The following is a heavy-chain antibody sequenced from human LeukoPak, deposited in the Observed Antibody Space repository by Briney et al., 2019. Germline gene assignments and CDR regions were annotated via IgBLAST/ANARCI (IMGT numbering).Heavy chain of an antibody. CDR3: AKDLGYCTDGICYMRGSGGSAFDY. D-gene: IGHD2-8*01. Sequence: GGSLRLSCAASGFTFSSYAMSWVGKAPGKGLEWVSAISRSGVSTYSADSVKGRFTISRDNSKNTLYLQMNSLRGEDTAVYYCAKDLGYCTDGICYMRGSGGSAFDYWGQGTLVTVSS. CDR1: GFTFSSYA. V-gene: IGHV3-23*01. J-gene: IGHJ4*02. CDR2: ISRSGVST.